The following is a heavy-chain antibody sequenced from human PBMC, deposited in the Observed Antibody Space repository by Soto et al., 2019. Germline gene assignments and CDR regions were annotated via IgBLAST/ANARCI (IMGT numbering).Heavy chain of an antibody. J-gene: IGHJ6*02. Sequence: QTLSLTCAISGDSVSSNSAAWNWIRQSPSRGLEWLGRTYYRSKWYNDYAVSVKSRITINPDTSKNQFSLQLNSVTPEDTAVYYCARDFPGSGSYYSYGTDVWGQGTTVTVSS. V-gene: IGHV6-1*01. CDR2: TYYRSKWYN. CDR1: GDSVSSNSAA. CDR3: ARDFPGSGSYYSYGTDV. D-gene: IGHD3-10*01.